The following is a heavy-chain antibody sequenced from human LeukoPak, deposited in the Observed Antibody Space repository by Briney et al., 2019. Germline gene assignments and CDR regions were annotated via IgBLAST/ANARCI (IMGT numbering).Heavy chain of an antibody. V-gene: IGHV1-8*03. CDR2: MNPNSGST. J-gene: IGHJ6*03. CDR1: GYTFTTYD. D-gene: IGHD2-15*01. Sequence: ASVKVSCKASGYTFTTYDINWERQATGQGIEWMGWMNPNSGSTGYAQKFQGRVTITRNTSINTAYMELSSLRSEDTAVYYCARAGSSSLFYYYMDVWGKGTTVTVSS. CDR3: ARAGSSSLFYYYMDV.